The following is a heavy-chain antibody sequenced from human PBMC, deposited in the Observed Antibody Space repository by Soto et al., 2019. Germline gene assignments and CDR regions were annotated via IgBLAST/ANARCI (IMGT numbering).Heavy chain of an antibody. J-gene: IGHJ4*02. Sequence: QVQLVESGGGVVQPGRSLRLSCAASGFTFSSYGMHWVRQAPGKGLEWVAVISYDGSNKYYADSVKGRFTISRDNSKNTLYLQMNSLRAENTAVYYCAKSEGSYYSPRFDFWGQGTLVTVSS. CDR2: ISYDGSNK. V-gene: IGHV3-30*18. D-gene: IGHD3-10*01. CDR1: GFTFSSYG. CDR3: AKSEGSYYSPRFDF.